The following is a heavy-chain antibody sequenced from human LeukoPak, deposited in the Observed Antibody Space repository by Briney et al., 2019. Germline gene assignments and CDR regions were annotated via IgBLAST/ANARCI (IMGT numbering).Heavy chain of an antibody. CDR1: GGSFSGYY. CDR3: ARGRGPGYSSRSFDY. D-gene: IGHD6-19*01. J-gene: IGHJ4*02. V-gene: IGHV4-34*01. Sequence: SETLSLTCAVYGGSFSGYYWSWIRQPPGKGLEWIGEINHSGSTNYNPSLKSRVTISVDTSKNQFSLKLSSVTAADTAVYYCARGRGPGYSSRSFDYWGQGTLVTVYS. CDR2: INHSGST.